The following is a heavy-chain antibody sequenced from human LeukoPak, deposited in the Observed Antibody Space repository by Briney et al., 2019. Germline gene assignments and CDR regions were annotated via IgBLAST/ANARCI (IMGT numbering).Heavy chain of an antibody. D-gene: IGHD2-15*01. CDR3: ARDLGEDCSGGSCYLFDY. V-gene: IGHV3-33*01. CDR1: GFTFSSYG. Sequence: GGSLRLSCAASGFTFSSYGMHWVRQAPGKGLEWVGVIWYDGSNKSYANSVKGRFTISRENSKKTMYLQMNSLRAEDTAVYYCARDLGEDCSGGSCYLFDYWGQGTLVTVSS. CDR2: IWYDGSNK. J-gene: IGHJ4*02.